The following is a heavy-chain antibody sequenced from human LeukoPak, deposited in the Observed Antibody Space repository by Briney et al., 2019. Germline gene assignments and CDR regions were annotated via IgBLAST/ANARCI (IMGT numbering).Heavy chain of an antibody. V-gene: IGHV3-48*01. J-gene: IGHJ4*02. CDR2: ISSSRSTI. Sequence: GSLRLSCAASGFTFTSYNMNWVRQAPGKGLEWVSNISSSRSTIYYADSVKGRFTISRDNSKNTLYLQMNSLRAEDTAVYYCAKDDGIAVAGGFFGYWGQGTLVTVSS. D-gene: IGHD6-19*01. CDR3: AKDDGIAVAGGFFGY. CDR1: GFTFTSYN.